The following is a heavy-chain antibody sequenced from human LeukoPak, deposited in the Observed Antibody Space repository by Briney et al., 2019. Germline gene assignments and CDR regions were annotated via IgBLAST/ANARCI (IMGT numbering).Heavy chain of an antibody. CDR1: GFTFSSYA. V-gene: IGHV3-23*01. CDR2: ISGSGGST. CDR3: AKARDPRRYCSGGSCYSYAP. Sequence: GGSLRLSCAASGFTFSSYAMSWVRQAPGKGLEWVSAISGSGGSTYYADSVKGRFTISRDNSKNTLYLQMNSLRAEDTAVYYCAKARDPRRYCSGGSCYSYAPWGQGTLVTVSS. J-gene: IGHJ5*02. D-gene: IGHD2-15*01.